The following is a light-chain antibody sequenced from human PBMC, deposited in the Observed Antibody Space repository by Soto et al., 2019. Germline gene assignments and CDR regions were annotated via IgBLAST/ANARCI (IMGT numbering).Light chain of an antibody. V-gene: IGLV1-51*01. Sequence: QSVLTQPPSVSAAPGQKVSISCSGSSSNIGKNYVSWYQQVPGTAPKLLIYDNNKRPSGIPDRFSGSKSGTSATLGITGLQTGDEADYYCATWDSSLSAGVFGGGTKVTVL. CDR1: SSNIGKNY. J-gene: IGLJ3*02. CDR3: ATWDSSLSAGV. CDR2: DNN.